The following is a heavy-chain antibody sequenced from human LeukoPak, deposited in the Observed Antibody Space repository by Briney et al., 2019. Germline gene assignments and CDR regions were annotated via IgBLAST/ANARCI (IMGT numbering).Heavy chain of an antibody. V-gene: IGHV1-3*01. CDR2: INAGSGNT. CDR3: ARTVPAAHYNDY. D-gene: IGHD2-2*01. J-gene: IGHJ4*02. CDR1: GYTFTSYA. Sequence: ASVKVSCKASGYTFTSYAMHWVRQAPGQRLEWMGWINAGSGNTNYSQKFQGRVTITRDTSANTAYMELSSLRSEDTAVYYCARTVPAAHYNDYWGQGTLVTVSS.